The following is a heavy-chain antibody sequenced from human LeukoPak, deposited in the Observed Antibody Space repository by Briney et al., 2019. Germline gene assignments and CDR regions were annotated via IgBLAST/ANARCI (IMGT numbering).Heavy chain of an antibody. D-gene: IGHD4-17*01. CDR1: GYRFTDYW. J-gene: IGHJ4*02. Sequence: GESLKISCKGSGYRFTDYWIGWVRQMPGKGLEWMGIISPDDSDTRDSPSYSPSFQGQVTISADEPISTAYLQWSSLKASDTAMYYCARYRGHYVSLPSPFDYWGQGTLVTVSS. V-gene: IGHV5-51*01. CDR2: ISPDDSDT. CDR3: ARYRGHYVSLPSPFDY.